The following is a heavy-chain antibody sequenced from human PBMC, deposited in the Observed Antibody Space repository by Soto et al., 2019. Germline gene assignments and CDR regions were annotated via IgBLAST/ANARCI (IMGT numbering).Heavy chain of an antibody. Sequence: PSETLSLTCAVYGGSFSGYYWSWIRQPPGKGLEWIGEVNHRGSTNYNPSLKSRVTISVDTSRNQFSLKLSSVTAADTAVYYCARGFCTRGICYLIWDYWGLGTLVTVSS. CDR3: ARGFCTRGICYLIWDY. V-gene: IGHV4-34*01. D-gene: IGHD2-8*02. CDR2: VNHRGST. J-gene: IGHJ4*02. CDR1: GGSFSGYY.